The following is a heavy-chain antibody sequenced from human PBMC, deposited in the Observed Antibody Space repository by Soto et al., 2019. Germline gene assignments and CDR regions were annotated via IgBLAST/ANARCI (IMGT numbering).Heavy chain of an antibody. CDR3: ARDLSAVKRFESFKYYRMDV. V-gene: IGHV1-69*06. CDR1: GGTFSSNP. CDR2: IIPIFATP. D-gene: IGHD3-3*01. Sequence: QVQLMQSGAEVRKPGSSVTVSCKASGGTFSSNPISWVRQAPGHGREWMGGIIPIFATPHYARRFLDRVTITADRSTNTAYMELTGLTSEDTAIDYCARDLSAVKRFESFKYYRMDVWGQGTTVPVS. J-gene: IGHJ6*02.